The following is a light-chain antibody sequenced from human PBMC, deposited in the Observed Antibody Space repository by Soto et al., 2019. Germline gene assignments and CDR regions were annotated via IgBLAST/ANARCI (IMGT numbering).Light chain of an antibody. Sequence: DIQMTQSPSYLSASVGDRFTITCRASQSISSYLNWYQQKPGKAPKLLIYAASSLQSGVPSRFSGSGYGTDLTITISSMQHEDFATYYCQQSYSTPRTFGGGTKVDIK. J-gene: IGKJ4*01. CDR3: QQSYSTPRT. V-gene: IGKV1-39*01. CDR1: QSISSY. CDR2: AAS.